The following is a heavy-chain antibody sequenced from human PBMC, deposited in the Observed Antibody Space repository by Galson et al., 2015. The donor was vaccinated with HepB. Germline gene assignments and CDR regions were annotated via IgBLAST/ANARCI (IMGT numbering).Heavy chain of an antibody. CDR2: IRNRANNYAT. J-gene: IGHJ4*02. CDR3: ARNPRPLDGSYWGYYFDY. CDR1: GFTFSGSG. Sequence: SLRLSCAASGFTFSGSGIHWVRLASGKGLEWVGRIRNRANNYATAYAASVRGRFTVSRDDSKNTLYLQMDSLRPEDTAVYYCARNPRPLDGSYWGYYFDYWGQGTLVTVSS. V-gene: IGHV3-73*01. D-gene: IGHD1-26*01.